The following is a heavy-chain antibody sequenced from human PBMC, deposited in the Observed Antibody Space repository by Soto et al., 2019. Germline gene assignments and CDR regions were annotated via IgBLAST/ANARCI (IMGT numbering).Heavy chain of an antibody. J-gene: IGHJ6*02. V-gene: IGHV1-2*02. Sequence: ASVKVSCKASGYTFTGFYMHWVRQAPGQGLEYMGWINPNSGATNYAQKFLDRVTLTRDTSISTAYMELSSLRSGDTAVYYCARPLGPYYYGMDVWRQGTTVTVSS. CDR2: INPNSGAT. CDR3: ARPLGPYYYGMDV. CDR1: GYTFTGFY.